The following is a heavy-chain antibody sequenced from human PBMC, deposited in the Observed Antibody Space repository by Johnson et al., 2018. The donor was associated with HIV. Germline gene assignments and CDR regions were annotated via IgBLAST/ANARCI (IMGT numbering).Heavy chain of an antibody. CDR1: GFTFSSYG. CDR2: INWNGGRT. Sequence: VQLVESGGGVVQPGRSLRLSCVASGFTFSSYGMHWVRQAPGKGLEWVSGINWNGGRTGYTDSVKGRFTISRDNAKNSLYLQMNSLRAEDTAVYYCARDVGIAENLDAFDIWGQGTMVTVSS. D-gene: IGHD6-13*01. CDR3: ARDVGIAENLDAFDI. V-gene: IGHV3-20*04. J-gene: IGHJ3*02.